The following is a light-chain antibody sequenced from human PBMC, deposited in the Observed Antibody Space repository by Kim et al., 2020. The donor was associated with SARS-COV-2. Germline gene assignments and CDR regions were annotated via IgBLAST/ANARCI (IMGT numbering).Light chain of an antibody. Sequence: GQSVTISCTGTSSDVGGYDYVSWYQQHPGKAPKLTIYDVSKRPSGVPDRFSGSKSGNTASLTISGLQAEDEADYYCCSYAGSNNYVFGSGTKVTVL. V-gene: IGLV2-11*01. CDR3: CSYAGSNNYV. CDR1: SSDVGGYDY. J-gene: IGLJ1*01. CDR2: DVS.